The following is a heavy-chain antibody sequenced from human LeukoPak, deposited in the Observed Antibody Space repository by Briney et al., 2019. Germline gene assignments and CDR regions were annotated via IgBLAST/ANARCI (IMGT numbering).Heavy chain of an antibody. D-gene: IGHD3-10*01. CDR3: ATAENGSGSYYQYYYYHYMDV. CDR1: GFTFRIYS. J-gene: IGHJ6*03. CDR2: IGSSSSYI. Sequence: GGSLRLSCAASGFTFRIYSVNSGREAPGKGGEWCSSIGSSSSYISYAESVKGTFTISTHNARNSMSLQMTSLRAEHTLVSYCATAENGSGSYYQYYYYHYMDVWGKGNTATVSS. V-gene: IGHV3-21*01.